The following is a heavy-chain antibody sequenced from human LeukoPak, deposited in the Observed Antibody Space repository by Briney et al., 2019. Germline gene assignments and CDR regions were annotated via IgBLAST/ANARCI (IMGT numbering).Heavy chain of an antibody. CDR3: AKAHRLEVLRFLEWMIGN. D-gene: IGHD3-3*01. CDR2: ITRSSDVI. J-gene: IGHJ4*02. V-gene: IGHV3-48*01. CDR1: GFTFSSYS. Sequence: PGGSLRLSCAASGFTFSSYSINWVRQAPGKGLEWVSYITRSSDVIYYADSVKGRFTISRDNSKNTLYLQMNSLRGEDTAVYYCAKAHRLEVLRFLEWMIGNWGQGTLVTVSS.